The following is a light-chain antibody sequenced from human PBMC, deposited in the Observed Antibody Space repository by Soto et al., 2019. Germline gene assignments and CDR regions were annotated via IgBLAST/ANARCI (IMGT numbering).Light chain of an antibody. V-gene: IGKV4-1*01. CDR1: QSVLYSSDNKNY. CDR3: QQYYSIPRT. J-gene: IGKJ1*01. Sequence: DIVMTQSLDSLAVSLGERATINCKSSQSVLYSSDNKNYLGWFQQKQGQPPKLLIYWASTRESGVPDRFSGSGSGTDFTLTISSLQAEDVAVYYCQQYYSIPRTFGQGTKVEIK. CDR2: WAS.